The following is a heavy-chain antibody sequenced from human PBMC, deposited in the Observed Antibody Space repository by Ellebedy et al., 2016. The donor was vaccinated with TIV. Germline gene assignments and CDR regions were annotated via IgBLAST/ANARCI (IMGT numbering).Heavy chain of an antibody. CDR1: GFPFSSYS. Sequence: GESLKIPCAASGFPFSSYSMNWVRQAPGKGLEWLSYISRDGGATYYADSVRGRFTISRDNVKNAMFLQMNSLRDDDTAVYSCARDQHFAFDVWGRGTLVTVSS. V-gene: IGHV3-48*02. J-gene: IGHJ2*01. CDR2: ISRDGGAT. CDR3: ARDQHFAFDV. D-gene: IGHD2/OR15-2a*01.